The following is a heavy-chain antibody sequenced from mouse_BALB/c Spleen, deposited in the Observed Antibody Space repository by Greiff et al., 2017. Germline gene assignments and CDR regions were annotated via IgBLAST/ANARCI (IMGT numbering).Heavy chain of an antibody. J-gene: IGHJ2*01. CDR3: TRGDVDY. V-gene: IGHV1-69*02. D-gene: IGHD3-3*01. CDR1: GYTFTCYW. CDR2: IYPSDSYT. Sequence: QVQLQQPGAELVRPGASVKLSCKASGYTFTCYWINWVKQRPGQGLEWIGNIYPSDSYTNYNQKFKDKATLTVDKSSSTAYMQLSSPTSEDSAVYYWTRGDVDYWGQGTTLTVSS.